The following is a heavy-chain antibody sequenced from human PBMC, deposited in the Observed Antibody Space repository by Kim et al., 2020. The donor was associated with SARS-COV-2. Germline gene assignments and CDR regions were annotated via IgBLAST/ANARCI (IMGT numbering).Heavy chain of an antibody. Sequence: AQKFQGRVTITADEATSTAYMGLSSLRSEDTAVYYCARDSAVLRYVWFDPWGQGTLVTVSS. D-gene: IGHD3-9*01. V-gene: IGHV1-69*01. CDR3: ARDSAVLRYVWFDP. J-gene: IGHJ5*02.